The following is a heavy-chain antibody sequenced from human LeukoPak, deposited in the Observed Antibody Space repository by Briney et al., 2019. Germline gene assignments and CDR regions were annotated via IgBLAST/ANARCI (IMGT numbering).Heavy chain of an antibody. J-gene: IGHJ3*02. CDR2: INPNSGGT. V-gene: IGHV1-2*02. CDR3: ARVLKFPAAFDI. CDR1: GYTFTGYY. Sequence: ASVKVSCKASGYTFTGYYMHWVRQAPGQGLEWMGWINPNSGGTNYAQKFQGRVTMTRDRSISTAYMELSRLRSDDTAVYYCARVLKFPAAFDIWGQGTMVTVSS.